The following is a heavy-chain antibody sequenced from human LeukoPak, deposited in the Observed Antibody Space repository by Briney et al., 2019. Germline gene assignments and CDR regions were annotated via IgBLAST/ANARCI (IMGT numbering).Heavy chain of an antibody. V-gene: IGHV1-8*01. CDR2: MNTHSGNT. CDR3: ARTYRGADY. Sequence: ASVKVSCKASGYTFTSYDINWVRQATGQGLEWMGWMNTHSGNTGYAQKFQGRVAMTRDTSISTAYMELSSLKSEDTAVYYCARTYRGADYWGQGTLVTVTS. J-gene: IGHJ4*02. D-gene: IGHD1-26*01. CDR1: GYTFTSYD.